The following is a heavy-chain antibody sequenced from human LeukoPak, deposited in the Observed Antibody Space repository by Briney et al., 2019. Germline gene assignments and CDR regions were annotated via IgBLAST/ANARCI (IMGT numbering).Heavy chain of an antibody. CDR2: ISGNDEST. CDR3: ARVAEGATPAFDY. V-gene: IGHV3-23*01. Sequence: GGSLRLSCAASGFSCSTRGMSWVRQAPGKGLEWVSAISGNDESTFYADSVKGRFTISRDNSKNTLYLQMNSLRAEDTAVYYCARVAEGATPAFDYWGQGTLVTVSS. CDR1: GFSCSTRG. J-gene: IGHJ4*02. D-gene: IGHD1-26*01.